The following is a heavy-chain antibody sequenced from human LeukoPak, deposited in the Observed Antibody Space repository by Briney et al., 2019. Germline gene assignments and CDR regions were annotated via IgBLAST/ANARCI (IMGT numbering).Heavy chain of an antibody. J-gene: IGHJ4*02. Sequence: SVKVSCKASGYTFTDFGISWVRQAPGQGLEWMGRIIPILGIANYAQKFQGRVTITADKSTSTAYMELSSLRSEDTAVYYCARDQVDRYLDYWGQGTLVTVSS. CDR3: ARDQVDRYLDY. V-gene: IGHV1-69*04. D-gene: IGHD3-9*01. CDR2: IIPILGIA. CDR1: GYTFTDFG.